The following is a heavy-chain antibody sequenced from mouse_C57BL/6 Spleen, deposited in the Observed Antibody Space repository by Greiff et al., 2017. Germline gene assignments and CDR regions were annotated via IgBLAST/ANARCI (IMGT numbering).Heavy chain of an antibody. Sequence: QVHVKQSGAELVKPGASVKLSCKASGYTFTSYWMHWVKQRPGQGLEWIGMIHPNSGSTNYNEKFKSKATLTVDKSSSTAYMQLSSLTSEDSAVYYCARPHYDYDGYAMDYWGQGTSVTVSS. V-gene: IGHV1-64*01. CDR2: IHPNSGST. D-gene: IGHD2-4*01. CDR3: ARPHYDYDGYAMDY. J-gene: IGHJ4*01. CDR1: GYTFTSYW.